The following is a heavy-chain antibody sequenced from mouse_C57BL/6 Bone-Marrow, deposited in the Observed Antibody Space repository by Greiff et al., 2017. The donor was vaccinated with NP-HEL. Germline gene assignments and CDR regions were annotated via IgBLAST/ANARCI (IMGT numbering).Heavy chain of an antibody. V-gene: IGHV5-2*01. CDR3: ARQGYGYAMDY. Sequence: EVKLMESGGGLVQPGESLKLSCESNEYEFPSHDMSWVRKTPEKRLELVAAINNDGGSTYYPDTMEKRFIISRDNTKKTLYLQMSSLRSEDTAVYYCARQGYGYAMDYWGQGTSVTVSS. J-gene: IGHJ4*01. CDR2: INNDGGST. CDR1: EYEFPSHD. D-gene: IGHD2-2*01.